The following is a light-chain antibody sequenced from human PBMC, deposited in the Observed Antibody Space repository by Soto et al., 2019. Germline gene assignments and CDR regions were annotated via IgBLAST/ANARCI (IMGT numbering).Light chain of an antibody. J-gene: IGKJ1*01. CDR2: AAS. V-gene: IGKV1-39*01. CDR1: QNIDNY. Sequence: DIQMTQSPSSLSASVGDRVTITCRASQNIDNYLNWYQQKPGKPPKLLISAASSLQSGVPSRFSGSGSGTDFTLTISSLQPEDFATYYCQQSFSTLGWTFGQGTKVDIK. CDR3: QQSFSTLGWT.